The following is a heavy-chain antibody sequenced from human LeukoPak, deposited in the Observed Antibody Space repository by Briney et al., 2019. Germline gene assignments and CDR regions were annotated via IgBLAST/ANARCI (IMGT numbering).Heavy chain of an antibody. V-gene: IGHV4-59*01. CDR3: ARGPETPYYYYYMDV. J-gene: IGHJ6*03. Sequence: SETLSLTCTVSGGSISSYYWSWIRQPPGKGLDWIGYIYYSGSTNYNPSLKSRVTISVDTSKNQFSLKLSSVTAADTAVYYCARGPETPYYYYYMDVWGKGTTVTVSS. CDR1: GGSISSYY. D-gene: IGHD1-14*01. CDR2: IYYSGST.